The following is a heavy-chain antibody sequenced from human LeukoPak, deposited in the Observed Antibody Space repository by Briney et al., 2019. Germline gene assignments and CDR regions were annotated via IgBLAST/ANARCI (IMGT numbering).Heavy chain of an antibody. Sequence: PSETLSLTCTVSGDSISKYYWSWIRQPPGEGLEWIGYISNGGTTKYNPSLKSRVTISVDTSNNQLSLRLSSVTAADTAVYYCVRLQPNTGEWAFDIWGQGTMVSVSS. V-gene: IGHV4-59*01. CDR2: ISNGGTT. J-gene: IGHJ3*02. D-gene: IGHD1-1*01. CDR1: GDSISKYY. CDR3: VRLQPNTGEWAFDI.